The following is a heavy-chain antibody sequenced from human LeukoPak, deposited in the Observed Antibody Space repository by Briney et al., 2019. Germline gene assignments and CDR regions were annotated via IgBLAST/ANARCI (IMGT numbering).Heavy chain of an antibody. CDR3: AASIRRTFIDY. CDR2: ITYTGST. D-gene: IGHD3-3*02. J-gene: IGHJ4*02. CDR1: GDSISRYY. V-gene: IGHV4-59*01. Sequence: SETLSLTCTVSGDSISRYYWSWIRQPPGKGLEWLGYITYTGSTNYNPSLKSRVTISIDTSKMQFSLRVNSVTAADTAVYFCAASIRRTFIDYWGQGSLLTVSS.